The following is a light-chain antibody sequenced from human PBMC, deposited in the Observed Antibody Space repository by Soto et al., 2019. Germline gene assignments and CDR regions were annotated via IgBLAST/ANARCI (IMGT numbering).Light chain of an antibody. J-gene: IGLJ1*01. Sequence: SYELTQPPSVSVAPGKTARITCGGNNIGSKSVHWYQQKPGQAPVLVIYYDSDRPSGIPERFSGSNSENTATLTISRVEARDEADYYCQVWDSSSGHRYVFGAGTKLTVL. V-gene: IGLV3-21*04. CDR3: QVWDSSSGHRYV. CDR1: NIGSKS. CDR2: YDS.